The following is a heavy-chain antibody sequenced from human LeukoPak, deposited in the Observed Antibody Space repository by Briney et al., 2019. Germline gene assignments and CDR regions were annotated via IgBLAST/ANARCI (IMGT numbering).Heavy chain of an antibody. CDR3: ARGPVRDDGLTGISYYFGLDV. D-gene: IGHD2-21*02. CDR2: THHRAGA. Sequence: SETLSLTCAVYGGSFTDYYWSWIRHLPGKGLEWIGETHHRAGANYNPSLWGRVTISADTSKNQFSLHLTSVTAADAATFYCARGPVRDDGLTGISYYFGLDVWGHGTTVTVFS. J-gene: IGHJ6*02. V-gene: IGHV4-34*01. CDR1: GGSFTDYY.